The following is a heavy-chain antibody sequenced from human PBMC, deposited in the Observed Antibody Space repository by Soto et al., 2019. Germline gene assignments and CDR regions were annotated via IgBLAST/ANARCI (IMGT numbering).Heavy chain of an antibody. Sequence: GGSLRLSCAASGFTFSDHYMDWVRQAPGKGLEWVGRTRNKANSYTTEYAASVKGRFTISRDDSKNSLYLQMNSLKTEDTAVYYCARSVIATLGHNNDALDIWGQGTMVTVSS. CDR3: ARSVIATLGHNNDALDI. J-gene: IGHJ3*02. D-gene: IGHD2-21*01. CDR1: GFTFSDHY. V-gene: IGHV3-72*01. CDR2: TRNKANSYTT.